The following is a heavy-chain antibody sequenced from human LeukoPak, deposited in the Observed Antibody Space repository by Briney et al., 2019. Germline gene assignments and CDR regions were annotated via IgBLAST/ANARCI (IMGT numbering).Heavy chain of an antibody. V-gene: IGHV7-4-1*02. CDR2: INTYTGNP. D-gene: IGHD4-23*01. CDR3: ARANYGDNSYNWFDT. Sequence: ASVKVSCKTSGYTFTRYVMNWMRQAPGQGLEWMGYINTYTGNPTYAQGFTGRFVFSLDTSVSTTFLQITSLKTEDTAVYYCARANYGDNSYNWFDTWGQGTHVTVSS. CDR1: GYTFTRYV. J-gene: IGHJ5*02.